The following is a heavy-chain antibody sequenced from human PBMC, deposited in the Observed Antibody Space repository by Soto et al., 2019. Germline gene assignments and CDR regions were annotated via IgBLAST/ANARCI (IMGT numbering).Heavy chain of an antibody. J-gene: IGHJ6*02. Sequence: QLQLVQSGVEVKKPGASVRVSCKASGYPFRNYGINSVRQAPGQALEWMGWISGHGGVKNYGPKFRDRITKATDKSSKTDYLKLRSLRIDDTPVYYYAQGGGIGARMNMCGMDAWGQGTTVTVSS. CDR3: AQGGGIGARMNMCGMDA. V-gene: IGHV1-18*01. CDR2: ISGHGGVK. CDR1: GYPFRNYG. D-gene: IGHD3-16*01.